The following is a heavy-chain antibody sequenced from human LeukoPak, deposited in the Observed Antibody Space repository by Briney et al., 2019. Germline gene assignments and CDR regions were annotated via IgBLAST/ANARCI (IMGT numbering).Heavy chain of an antibody. D-gene: IGHD6-13*01. V-gene: IGHV3-30-3*01. CDR2: ISYDGSNK. J-gene: IGHJ4*02. CDR1: GFTFSSYA. CDR3: AKDRYEQQLIFDY. Sequence: GRSLRLSCAASGFTFSSYAMHWVRQAPGKGLEWVAVISYDGSNKYYADSVKGRFTISRDNSKNTLYLQMNSLRAEDTAVYYCAKDRYEQQLIFDYWGQGTLVTVSS.